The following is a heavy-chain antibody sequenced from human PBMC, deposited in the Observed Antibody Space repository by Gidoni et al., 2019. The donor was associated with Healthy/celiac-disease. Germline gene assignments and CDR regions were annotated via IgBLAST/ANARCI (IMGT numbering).Heavy chain of an antibody. J-gene: IGHJ4*02. Sequence: EVQLVQSGAEVRKHGESRKISCKGSGSRFTSYWIGWVRKMPGKGLELMGISYPCDSDTRYRPSFQGQVTISADKSIITAYLQWSSLKASDTAMYYCARQGAAAGPGFFDYWGQGTLGTVSS. CDR3: ARQGAAAGPGFFDY. D-gene: IGHD6-13*01. CDR2: SYPCDSDT. V-gene: IGHV5-51*01. CDR1: GSRFTSYW.